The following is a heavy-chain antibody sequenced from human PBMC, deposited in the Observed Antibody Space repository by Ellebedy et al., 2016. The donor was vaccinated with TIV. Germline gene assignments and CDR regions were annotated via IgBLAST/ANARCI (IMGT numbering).Heavy chain of an antibody. CDR2: IIPIFGTA. J-gene: IGHJ4*02. V-gene: IGHV1-69*06. D-gene: IGHD3-9*01. CDR3: AREVYPPLTGSNPHFDY. CDR1: GGTFSSYA. Sequence: SVKVSXXASGGTFSSYAISWVRQAPGQGLEWMGGIIPIFGTANYAQKFQGRVTITADKSTSTAYMELSSLRSEDTAVYYCAREVYPPLTGSNPHFDYWGQGTLVTVSS.